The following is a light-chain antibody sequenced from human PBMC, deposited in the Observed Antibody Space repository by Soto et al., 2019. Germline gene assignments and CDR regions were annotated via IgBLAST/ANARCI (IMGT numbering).Light chain of an antibody. CDR2: GAS. CDR3: QQYNKGPRT. J-gene: IGKJ1*01. CDR1: QSVNIH. V-gene: IGKV3D-15*01. Sequence: EIVMTQSPATLSVSPGERATLSCRASQSVNIHLAWYQQKPGQAPRLLIYGASTRATGIPAKFSGSGSGTEFTLTISSLQSEDFAVYYCQQYNKGPRTFGQGTKVDIK.